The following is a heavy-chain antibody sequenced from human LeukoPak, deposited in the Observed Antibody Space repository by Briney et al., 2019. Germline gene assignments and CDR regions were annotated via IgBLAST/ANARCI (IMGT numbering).Heavy chain of an antibody. CDR2: ISGSGGST. Sequence: GGSLRLSCAASGFTFSSYAMRWVRQAPGKGLEWVSAISGSGGSTYYADSVKGRFTISRDNSKNTLYLQMNSLRAEDTAVYYCAKDRDYYDSSGYPDYWGQGTLVTVSS. D-gene: IGHD3-22*01. CDR3: AKDRDYYDSSGYPDY. J-gene: IGHJ4*02. CDR1: GFTFSSYA. V-gene: IGHV3-23*01.